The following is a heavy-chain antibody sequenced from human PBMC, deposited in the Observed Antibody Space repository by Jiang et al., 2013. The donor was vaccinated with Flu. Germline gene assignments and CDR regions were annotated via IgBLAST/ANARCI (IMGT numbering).Heavy chain of an antibody. J-gene: IGHJ6*02. CDR1: GFSLSTSGVG. Sequence: KPTQTLTLTCTFSGFSLSTSGVGVGWIRQPPGKALEWLALIYWDDDKRYSPSLKSRLTITKDTSKNQVVLTMTNMDPVDTATYYCAHHSVAGTRYYYYGMDVWGQGTTVTVSS. CDR2: IYWDDDK. CDR3: AHHSVAGTRYYYYGMDV. V-gene: IGHV2-5*02. D-gene: IGHD6-19*01.